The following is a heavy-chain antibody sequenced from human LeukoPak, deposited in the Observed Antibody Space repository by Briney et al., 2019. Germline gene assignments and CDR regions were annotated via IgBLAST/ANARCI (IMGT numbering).Heavy chain of an antibody. Sequence: GRSLRLSCAASGFTFSSYAMHWVRQAPGKGLEWVAVISYDGSNKYYADSVKGRFTISRDNSKNTLYLQMNSLRAEDTAVYYCAREIAAAGAFDYWGQGTLVTASS. V-gene: IGHV3-30*04. CDR1: GFTFSSYA. J-gene: IGHJ4*02. D-gene: IGHD6-13*01. CDR3: AREIAAAGAFDY. CDR2: ISYDGSNK.